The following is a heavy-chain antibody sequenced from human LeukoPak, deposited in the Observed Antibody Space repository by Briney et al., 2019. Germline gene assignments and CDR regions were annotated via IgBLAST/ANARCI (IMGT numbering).Heavy chain of an antibody. V-gene: IGHV3-23*01. D-gene: IGHD3-10*01. Sequence: GGSLRLSCAASGFTFSSYAMSWVRQAPGKGLEWVSAISGSGGSTYYADSVKGRFTISRDNSKNTLYLQMNSLRAEDTAVYYCAKTTGRYGSGNGLFDYWGQGTLVTVSS. J-gene: IGHJ4*02. CDR2: ISGSGGST. CDR1: GFTFSSYA. CDR3: AKTTGRYGSGNGLFDY.